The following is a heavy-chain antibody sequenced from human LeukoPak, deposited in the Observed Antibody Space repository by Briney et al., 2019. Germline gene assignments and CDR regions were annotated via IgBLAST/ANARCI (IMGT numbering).Heavy chain of an antibody. V-gene: IGHV1-8*02. CDR2: MNPNSGNT. CDR3: ALSPSMTTVVTKTETLNY. Sequence: ASVKVSCKASGYTFTGYYMHWVRQATGQGLEWMGWMNPNSGNTGYAQKFQGRVTMTRNTSISTAYMELSSLRSEDTAVYYCALSPSMTTVVTKTETLNYWGQGTLVTVSS. J-gene: IGHJ4*02. CDR1: GYTFTGYY. D-gene: IGHD4-17*01.